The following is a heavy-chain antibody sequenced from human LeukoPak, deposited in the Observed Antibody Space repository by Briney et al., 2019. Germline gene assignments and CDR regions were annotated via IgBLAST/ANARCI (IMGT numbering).Heavy chain of an antibody. V-gene: IGHV1-2*02. Sequence: ASVKVSCKASGYTFTGFFMHWVRQAPGPGLEWMGWINPNIGDAYYAQKFQGRVTMTRDRSINTAYMELSRLTSDDTAVYYCARMDLDGGDSIGFDSWGQGTLVTVSS. J-gene: IGHJ5*01. CDR3: ARMDLDGGDSIGFDS. D-gene: IGHD2-21*02. CDR1: GYTFTGFF. CDR2: INPNIGDA.